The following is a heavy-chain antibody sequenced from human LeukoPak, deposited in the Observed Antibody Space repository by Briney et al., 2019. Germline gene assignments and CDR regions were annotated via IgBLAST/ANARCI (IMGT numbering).Heavy chain of an antibody. CDR3: ARLDYYDSSGYWPYFDY. CDR1: GYTFTSYY. V-gene: IGHV1-46*01. Sequence: GASVKVSCKASGYTFTSYYMHWLRQAPGQGLEWMGIINPSGGSTSYAQKFQGRVTMTRDTSTSTVYMELSSLRSEDTAVYYCARLDYYDSSGYWPYFDYWGQGTLVTVSS. CDR2: INPSGGST. J-gene: IGHJ4*02. D-gene: IGHD3-22*01.